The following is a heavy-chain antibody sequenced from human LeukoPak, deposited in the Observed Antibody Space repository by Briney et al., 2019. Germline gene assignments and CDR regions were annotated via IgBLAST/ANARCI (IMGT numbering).Heavy chain of an antibody. D-gene: IGHD5-12*01. V-gene: IGHV4-34*01. Sequence: KSSETLSLTCAVYGGSFSGYYWSWIRQPPGKGLEWIGEINHSGSTNYNPSLKSRVTISVDTSKNQFSLKLSSVTAADTAVYYCARVGDGYNGINDPRLAGSFDYWGQGTLVTVSS. CDR3: ARVGDGYNGINDPRLAGSFDY. CDR2: INHSGST. CDR1: GGSFSGYY. J-gene: IGHJ4*02.